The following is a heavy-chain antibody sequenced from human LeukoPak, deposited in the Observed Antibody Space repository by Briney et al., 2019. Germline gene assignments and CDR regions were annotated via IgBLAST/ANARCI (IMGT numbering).Heavy chain of an antibody. CDR2: ISGDGLTT. CDR3: AKGLNGDSFSFDY. Sequence: GGSLRLSCAASGFTFCHFAMHLVRQTPGKGLEWVSLISGDGLTTHYGDSVRGRFTISRNNSKNSLYLQMNVLRTEDTASYYCAKGLNGDSFSFDYWGRGTLVTVSS. CDR1: GFTFCHFA. J-gene: IGHJ4*02. D-gene: IGHD2-8*01. V-gene: IGHV3-43*02.